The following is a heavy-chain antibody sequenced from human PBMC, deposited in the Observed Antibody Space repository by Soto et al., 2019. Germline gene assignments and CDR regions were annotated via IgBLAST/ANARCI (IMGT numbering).Heavy chain of an antibody. V-gene: IGHV1-58*01. D-gene: IGHD6-19*01. J-gene: IGHJ5*02. Sequence: ASVKVSCKTSGFTFTTSAVQWVRQARGQRLEWIGWIVVGNGKTTYTQKFQDRVAITRDTSTSTAYMELTSLRSADTAAYYCARGVGYSSVPFDPWG. CDR2: IVVGNGKT. CDR1: GFTFTTSA. CDR3: ARGVGYSSVPFDP.